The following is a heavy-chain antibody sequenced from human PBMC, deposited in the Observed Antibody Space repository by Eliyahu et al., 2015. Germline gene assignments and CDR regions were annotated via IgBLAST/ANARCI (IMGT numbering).Heavy chain of an antibody. J-gene: IGHJ6*03. CDR2: ISSSSSTI. D-gene: IGHD4-17*01. Sequence: EVQLVESXGGLVQPGGSLRLSCAASGFTFXXYSXNXVRQAPGXGLEWVSYISSSSSTIYYADSVKGRFTISRDNAKNSLYLQMNSLRAEDTAVYYCARALYGDYTGWYPHYYYYMDVWGKGTTVTVSS. CDR3: ARALYGDYTGWYPHYYYYMDV. CDR1: GFTFXXYS. V-gene: IGHV3-48*01.